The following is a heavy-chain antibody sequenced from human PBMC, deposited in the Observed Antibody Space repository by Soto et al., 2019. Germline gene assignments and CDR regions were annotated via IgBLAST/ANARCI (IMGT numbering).Heavy chain of an antibody. CDR3: ARGVTPIDY. V-gene: IGHV1-18*01. D-gene: IGHD2-21*02. CDR2: ISAYNGNT. Sequence: QVQLVQSGAEVKKPGASVKVSCKASGYTFTNFGISWVRQAPGQGLEWMGWISAYNGNTNYAQKFQGRVTMTTDTSTSPAYMEVRRLRFDATAVYYCARGVTPIDYWGQGTLVTVSA. J-gene: IGHJ4*02. CDR1: GYTFTNFG.